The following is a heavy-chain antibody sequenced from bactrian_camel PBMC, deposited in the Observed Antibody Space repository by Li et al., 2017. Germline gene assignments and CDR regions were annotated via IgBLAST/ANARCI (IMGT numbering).Heavy chain of an antibody. D-gene: IGHD2*01. CDR1: GYTYSRGC. CDR3: VTSSPHY. Sequence: VQLVESGGGSVQAGGSLRLSCAASGYTYSRGCMGWFRQAPGMEREGVATIGVDGSTSYANSVKGRFTIAKDIAKNTLYLQMNSLKPEDTAVYYCVTSSPHYCGQGTQVTVS. V-gene: IGHV3S44*01. J-gene: IGHJ4*01. CDR2: IGVDGST.